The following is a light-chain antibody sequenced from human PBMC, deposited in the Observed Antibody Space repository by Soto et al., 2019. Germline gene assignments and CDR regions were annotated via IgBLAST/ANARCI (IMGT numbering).Light chain of an antibody. CDR3: QQYNSYKIT. J-gene: IGKJ5*01. V-gene: IGKV1-5*03. CDR2: KAS. Sequence: DIQMTQSPSTLSASVGDRVTITCRASQSISSWLAWYQQKPGKAPKLLIYKASSLESGVPSRFSGSGSGTEFTLTTSSLQPDDFANYYCQQYNSYKITFGQGTRLEIK. CDR1: QSISSW.